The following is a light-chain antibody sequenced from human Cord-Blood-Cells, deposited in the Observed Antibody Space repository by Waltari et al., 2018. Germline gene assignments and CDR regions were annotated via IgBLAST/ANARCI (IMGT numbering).Light chain of an antibody. CDR1: QSVSSSY. CDR3: QQYGSSSYT. V-gene: IGKV3-20*01. Sequence: EIVLTQSPGTLSLSPGERPTLSCRASQSVSSSYLAWYQQKPGQAPRPLIYGASSRATGIPDRFSGSGSGTDFTLTISRLEPEDFAVYYCQQYGSSSYTFGQGTKLEIK. CDR2: GAS. J-gene: IGKJ2*01.